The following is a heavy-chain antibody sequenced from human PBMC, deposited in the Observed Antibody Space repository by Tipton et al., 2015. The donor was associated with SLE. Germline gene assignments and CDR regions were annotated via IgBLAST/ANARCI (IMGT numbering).Heavy chain of an antibody. J-gene: IGHJ4*02. V-gene: IGHV4-61*01. D-gene: IGHD6-6*01. CDR2: IYYSGST. CDR3: ARGRIPDYSSSSGY. Sequence: TLSLTCTVSGGSVSSGSYYWSWIRQPPGKGLEWIGYIYYSGSTNYNPSLKSRVTISVDTSKNQFSLKLSSVTAADTAVYYCARGRIPDYSSSSGYWGQGTLVTVSS. CDR1: GGSVSSGSYY.